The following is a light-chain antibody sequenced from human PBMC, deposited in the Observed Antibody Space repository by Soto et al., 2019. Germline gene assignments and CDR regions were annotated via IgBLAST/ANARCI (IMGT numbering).Light chain of an antibody. CDR1: SSDIGSYDL. Sequence: QSALTQPASVSGSPGQSITISCTGTSSDIGSYDLVSWYQQHPGKAPKLMIYEDSKRPSGVSNRFSGSKSGNTASLTISGLHAEDEDYYYCCSYAGSSTFYVVFGGGTKLTVL. CDR3: CSYAGSSTFYVV. CDR2: EDS. V-gene: IGLV2-23*02. J-gene: IGLJ2*01.